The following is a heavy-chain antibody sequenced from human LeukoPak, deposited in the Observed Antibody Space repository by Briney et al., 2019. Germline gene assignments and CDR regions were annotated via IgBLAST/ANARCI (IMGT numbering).Heavy chain of an antibody. J-gene: IGHJ4*02. V-gene: IGHV3-33*01. CDR1: GFSFSSYG. D-gene: IGHD6-19*01. Sequence: GGSLRLSCTASGFSFSSYGMHWVRQAPGKGLEWVAVIWYDGSNKYYGDSVKGRFTISRDNSKTTLYLQMNSLRAEDTAVYYCARLRSGWYSSLDYWGQGTLVTVSS. CDR3: ARLRSGWYSSLDY. CDR2: IWYDGSNK.